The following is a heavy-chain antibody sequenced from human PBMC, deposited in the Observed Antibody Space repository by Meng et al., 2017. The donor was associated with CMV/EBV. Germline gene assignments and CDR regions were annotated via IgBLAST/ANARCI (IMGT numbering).Heavy chain of an antibody. J-gene: IGHJ6*02. CDR1: GYTFTSYD. Sequence: SVKVSCKASGYTFTSYDINWVRQATGQGLEWMGWMNPNSGNTGYAQKFQGRVTMTRNTSISTAYMELSSLRSEDTAVYYCARGPYCSSTSCYVAFVYYYYYGMDVWGQGTTVTVSS. CDR3: ARGPYCSSTSCYVAFVYYYYYGMDV. V-gene: IGHV1-8*01. CDR2: MNPNSGNT. D-gene: IGHD2-2*01.